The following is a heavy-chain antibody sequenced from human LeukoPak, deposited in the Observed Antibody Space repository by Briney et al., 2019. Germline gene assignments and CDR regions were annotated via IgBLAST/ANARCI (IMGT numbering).Heavy chain of an antibody. CDR2: ISSSSSYI. J-gene: IGHJ5*02. V-gene: IGHV3-21*01. Sequence: GGSLRLSCAASGFTFSSYSMNWVRQAPGKGLEWVSSISSSSSYIYYADSVKGRFTISRDNAKNSLYLQMNSLRAEDTAVYYCARDHPVVPAAMWFDPWCQGTLVTVSS. CDR1: GFTFSSYS. D-gene: IGHD2-2*01. CDR3: ARDHPVVPAAMWFDP.